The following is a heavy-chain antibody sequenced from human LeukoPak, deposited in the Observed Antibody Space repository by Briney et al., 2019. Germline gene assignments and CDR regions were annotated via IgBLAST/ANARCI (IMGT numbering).Heavy chain of an antibody. J-gene: IGHJ6*04. Sequence: APEKVSCKASGYTFTSYAMHWVRQAPGQRLEWMGWINAGNGNTKYSQKFQGRVTITRDTSASTAYMELSSLRSEDTAVYYCARGGAGSGRNYGMDVWGKGTTVTVSS. D-gene: IGHD3-10*01. CDR1: GYTFTSYA. CDR3: ARGGAGSGRNYGMDV. V-gene: IGHV1-3*01. CDR2: INAGNGNT.